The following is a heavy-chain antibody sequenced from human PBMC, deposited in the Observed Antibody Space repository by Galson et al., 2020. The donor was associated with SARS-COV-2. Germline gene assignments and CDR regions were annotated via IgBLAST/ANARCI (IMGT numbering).Heavy chain of an antibody. Sequence: GGSLRLSCAASGFTFSNYAMNWVRQAPGKGLEWVAAISGSGGSTYYADYVRGRFSISRDNSKNTLYLQMNGLRAEDTAIYYCARDTAFYYDGGGYYPTFLYWGQGTLVTVSS. CDR1: GFTFSNYA. D-gene: IGHD3-22*01. V-gene: IGHV3-23*01. CDR2: ISGSGGST. J-gene: IGHJ4*02. CDR3: ARDTAFYYDGGGYYPTFLY.